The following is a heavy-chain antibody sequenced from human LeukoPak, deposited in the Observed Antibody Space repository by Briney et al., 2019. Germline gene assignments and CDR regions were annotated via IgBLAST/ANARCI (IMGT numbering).Heavy chain of an antibody. D-gene: IGHD1-1*01. V-gene: IGHV3-74*01. CDR2: INSDGSST. J-gene: IGHJ4*02. CDR1: X. CDR3: ARDLDGIDY. Sequence: XMHWVRQAPGKGLVWVSRINSDGSSTSYADSVKGRFTISRDNAKNTLYLQMNSLRAEDTAVYYCARDLDGIDYWGQGTLVTVSS.